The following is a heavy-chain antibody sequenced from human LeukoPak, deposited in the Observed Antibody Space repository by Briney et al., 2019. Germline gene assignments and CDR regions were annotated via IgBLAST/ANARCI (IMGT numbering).Heavy chain of an antibody. Sequence: SETLSLTCTVSGSSISSSSYYWGWIRQPPGKVLEWIGSIYYSGSTYYIPSLKRRVTISVDTCKNQFSLKLSSVTAADTAVYYCASLVVITSGAFDIWGRGTMVTVSS. CDR3: ASLVVITSGAFDI. V-gene: IGHV4-39*01. CDR2: IYYSGST. J-gene: IGHJ3*02. D-gene: IGHD3-22*01. CDR1: GSSISSSSYY.